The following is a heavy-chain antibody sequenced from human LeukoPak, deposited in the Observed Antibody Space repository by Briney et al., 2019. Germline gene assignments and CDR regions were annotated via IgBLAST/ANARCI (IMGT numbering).Heavy chain of an antibody. Sequence: GGSLRLSCEASGFIFSSFSMNWVRQAPGKGLEWIAYIRGRSTDISYADSAKGRFTISRDDAKSSLFLQMGSLRTEDTAVYYCARDHYWAFDSRGQGTLVTVSS. J-gene: IGHJ4*02. V-gene: IGHV3-21*05. CDR1: GFIFSSFS. CDR2: IRGRSTDI. D-gene: IGHD2-8*02. CDR3: ARDHYWAFDS.